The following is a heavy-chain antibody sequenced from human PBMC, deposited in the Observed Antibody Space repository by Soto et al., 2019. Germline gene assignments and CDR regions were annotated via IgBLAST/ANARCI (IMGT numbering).Heavy chain of an antibody. CDR3: AISDYGDDGY. CDR1: GYTFATST. CDR2: IKEYSGNT. J-gene: IGHJ4*02. D-gene: IGHD4-17*01. V-gene: IGHV1-18*01. Sequence: QLQLVQSGPEAKKPGASVQVSCKASGYTFATSTISWLRQAPGQGPERMGWIKEYSGNTNSAQKLQGRLTMTTDTSTSTAYMELRSLTTEDTSIYFCAISDYGDDGYWGQGTLVTVSS.